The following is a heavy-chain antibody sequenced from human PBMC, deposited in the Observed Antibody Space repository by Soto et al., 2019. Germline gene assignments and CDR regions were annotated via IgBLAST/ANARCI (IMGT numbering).Heavy chain of an antibody. CDR1: GFTFSSYA. V-gene: IGHV3-23*01. J-gene: IGHJ3*02. Sequence: GGSLRLSCAASGFTFSSYAMSWVRQAPGKGLEWVSAISGSGGSTYYADSVKGRFTISRDNSKNTLYLQMNSLRAEDTAVYYCAKVSILVVVTAIGAFDIWGQGTMVTVSS. CDR3: AKVSILVVVTAIGAFDI. D-gene: IGHD2-21*02. CDR2: ISGSGGST.